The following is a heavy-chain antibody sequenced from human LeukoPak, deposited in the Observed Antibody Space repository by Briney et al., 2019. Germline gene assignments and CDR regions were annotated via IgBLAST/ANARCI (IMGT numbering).Heavy chain of an antibody. CDR1: GFTFSSYW. V-gene: IGHV3-74*01. D-gene: IGHD5-24*01. J-gene: IGHJ4*02. CDR2: INSDGGST. Sequence: PGGSLRLSCTASGFTFSSYWMHWVRQAPGKGLVWVSRINSDGGSTSYADSVKGRFTISRDNAKNTLYLQMNNLRAEDTAVYYCARRIQGMAPYYFDYWGQGTLVTVSS. CDR3: ARRIQGMAPYYFDY.